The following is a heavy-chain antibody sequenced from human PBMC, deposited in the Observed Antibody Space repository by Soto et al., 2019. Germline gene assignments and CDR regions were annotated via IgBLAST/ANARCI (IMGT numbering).Heavy chain of an antibody. CDR1: GYSFTSYG. CDR3: ATPRSYSGYDGWWFDP. Sequence: GESLKISCRGSGYSFTSYGISWVRQMPGKGLEWMGRIDPSDSYTNYSPSFQGHVTISADKSISTAYLQWSSLKASDTAMYYCATPRSYSGYDGWWFDPWGQGTLVTVSS. V-gene: IGHV5-10-1*01. D-gene: IGHD5-12*01. CDR2: IDPSDSYT. J-gene: IGHJ5*02.